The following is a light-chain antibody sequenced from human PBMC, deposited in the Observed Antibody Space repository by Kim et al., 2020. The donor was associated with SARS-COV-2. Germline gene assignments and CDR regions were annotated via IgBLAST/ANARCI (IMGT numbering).Light chain of an antibody. CDR1: QSISSY. CDR2: AAS. CDR3: QQSYSTPGT. V-gene: IGKV1-39*01. J-gene: IGKJ5*01. Sequence: ASVGDRVTITCRASQSISSYLNWYQQKPGKAPKLLIYAASSLQSGVPSRFSGSGSGTDFPLTISSLQPEDFATYYCQQSYSTPGTFGQGTRLEIK.